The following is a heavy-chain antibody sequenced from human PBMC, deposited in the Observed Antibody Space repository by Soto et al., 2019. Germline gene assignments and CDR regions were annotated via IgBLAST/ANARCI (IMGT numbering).Heavy chain of an antibody. Sequence: ASVKVSCKASGYTFTSYAMHWVRQAPGQRLEWMGWINAGNGNTKYSQKFQGRVTITRDTSASTAYMELSSLRSEDTAVYYCARVGRGQLVLSGWGQGTLVTVSS. D-gene: IGHD6-6*01. J-gene: IGHJ4*02. CDR1: GYTFTSYA. CDR2: INAGNGNT. V-gene: IGHV1-3*01. CDR3: ARVGRGQLVLSG.